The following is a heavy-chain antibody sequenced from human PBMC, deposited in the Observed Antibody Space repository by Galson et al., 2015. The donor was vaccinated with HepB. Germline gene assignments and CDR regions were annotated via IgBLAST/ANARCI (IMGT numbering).Heavy chain of an antibody. J-gene: IGHJ4*02. V-gene: IGHV1-69*04. CDR1: GFTFSSYA. CDR3: ARSPMNQWSYLDN. Sequence: SCAASGFTFSSYAISWVRQAPGQGLEWMGRIIPILGIANYAQKFQGRVTITSDKSTSTAYMELSSLRSEDTAVYYCARSPMNQWSYLDNPGPRTLVP. CDR2: IIPILGIA. D-gene: IGHD1-14*01.